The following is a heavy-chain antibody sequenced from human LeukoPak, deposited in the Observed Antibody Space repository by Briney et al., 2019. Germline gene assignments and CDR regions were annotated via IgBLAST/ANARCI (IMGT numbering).Heavy chain of an antibody. CDR1: GYTFTSYA. J-gene: IGHJ6*03. CDR2: IIPIFGTA. CDR3: ASPSSPYYYYMDV. V-gene: IGHV1-69*06. Sequence: SVKVSCKASGYTFTSYAISWVRQAPGQGLEWMGGIIPIFGTANYAQKFQGRVTITADKSTSTAYIELSSLRSEDTAVYYCASPSSPYYYYMDVWGKGTTVTVSS.